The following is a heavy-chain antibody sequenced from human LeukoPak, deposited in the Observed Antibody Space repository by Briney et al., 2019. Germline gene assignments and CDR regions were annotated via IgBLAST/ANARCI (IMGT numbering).Heavy chain of an antibody. Sequence: SETLSLTCTVSGGSISSSSYYWSWIRQPPGKGLEWIGYIYYSGSTNYNPSLKSRVTISVDTSKNQFSLKLSSVTAADTAVYYCARDQKTSSVLTYSSSWYHAFDIWGQGTMVTVSS. CDR3: ARDQKTSSVLTYSSSWYHAFDI. J-gene: IGHJ3*02. V-gene: IGHV4-61*01. D-gene: IGHD6-13*01. CDR1: GGSISSSSYY. CDR2: IYYSGST.